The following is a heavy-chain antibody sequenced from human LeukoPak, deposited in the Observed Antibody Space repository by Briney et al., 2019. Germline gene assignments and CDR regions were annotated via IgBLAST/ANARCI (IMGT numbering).Heavy chain of an antibody. J-gene: IGHJ4*02. V-gene: IGHV1-46*01. D-gene: IGHD2-2*01. CDR1: GYTFTSYY. Sequence: GASVKVSCKASGYTFTSYYMHWVRQAPGQGLEWMGIINPSGGSTSYEQKFQDRVTMTRDMSTSTVYMELSSLRSEDTAVYYCARAVIVVVPAASYYFDYWGQGALVTVSS. CDR2: INPSGGST. CDR3: ARAVIVVVPAASYYFDY.